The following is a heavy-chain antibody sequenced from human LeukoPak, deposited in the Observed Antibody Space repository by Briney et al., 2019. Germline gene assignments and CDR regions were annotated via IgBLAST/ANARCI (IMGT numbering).Heavy chain of an antibody. V-gene: IGHV4-59*08. D-gene: IGHD3-3*01. Sequence: SEGLSLTCSVSGGSISSYYWSWIRQPPGKGLEWVGYISYRGNTNYTPSLKSRVTISVDTSKNQLSLKLSSVTAADTAVYYCARSGVWSARHQDWGQGTLVTVSP. CDR3: ARSGVWSARHQD. CDR2: ISYRGNT. J-gene: IGHJ4*02. CDR1: GGSISSYY.